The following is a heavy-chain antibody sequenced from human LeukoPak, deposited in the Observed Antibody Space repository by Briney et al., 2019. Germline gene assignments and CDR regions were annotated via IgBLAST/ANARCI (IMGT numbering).Heavy chain of an antibody. CDR2: INPNSGGT. D-gene: IGHD2-15*01. V-gene: IGHV1-2*02. CDR1: GGTFSSSV. J-gene: IGHJ3*02. Sequence: GASVKVSCKTSGGTFSSSVISWVRQAPGQGLEWMGWINPNSGGTNYAQKFQGRVTMTRDTSISTAYMELSRLRSDDTAVYYCATIRRYCSGGSCYSRRLASLDIWGQGTVVTVSS. CDR3: ATIRRYCSGGSCYSRRLASLDI.